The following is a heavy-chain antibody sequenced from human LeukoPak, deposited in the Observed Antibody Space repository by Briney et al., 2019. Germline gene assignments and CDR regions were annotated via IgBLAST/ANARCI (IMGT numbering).Heavy chain of an antibody. CDR3: ATVESVVVAATNWFDP. Sequence: GASVKVSCMVSGYTLTELSMHWVRQAPGKGLEWMGGFDPEDGETIYAQKFQGRVTMTEDTSTDTAYMELSSLRSEDTAVYYCATVESVVVAATNWFDPWGQGTLVTVSS. D-gene: IGHD2-15*01. CDR1: GYTLTELS. V-gene: IGHV1-24*01. J-gene: IGHJ5*02. CDR2: FDPEDGET.